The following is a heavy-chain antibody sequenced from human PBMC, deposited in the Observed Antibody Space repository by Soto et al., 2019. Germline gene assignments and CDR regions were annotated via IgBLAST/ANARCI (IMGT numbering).Heavy chain of an antibody. CDR3: ARFGYSTNIGIDY. V-gene: IGHV4-31*03. CDR1: GGSISSGGYY. J-gene: IGHJ4*02. D-gene: IGHD3-22*01. Sequence: QVQLQESGPGLVKPSQTLSLTCTVSGGSISSGGYYWSWIRQHPGKGLVWIGYIYYSGSTYYNPYIKSRVTISVDTTNTQFCLKLSSVAAADTAVYYCARFGYSTNIGIDYWGQGTLVTVSS. CDR2: IYYSGST.